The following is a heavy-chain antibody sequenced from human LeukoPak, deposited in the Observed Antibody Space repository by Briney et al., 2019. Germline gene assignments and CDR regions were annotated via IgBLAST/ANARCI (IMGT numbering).Heavy chain of an antibody. CDR2: ISYDASNK. D-gene: IGHD4-17*01. Sequence: PGGSLRLSCAASGFTFSSYGMHWVRQAPGKGLEWVALISYDASNKYYADSVKGRFTISRDNSKNTLYLQMNSLRAGDTAVYYCAKVYGDSYFDYWGQGTLVTVSS. J-gene: IGHJ4*02. CDR3: AKVYGDSYFDY. CDR1: GFTFSSYG. V-gene: IGHV3-30*18.